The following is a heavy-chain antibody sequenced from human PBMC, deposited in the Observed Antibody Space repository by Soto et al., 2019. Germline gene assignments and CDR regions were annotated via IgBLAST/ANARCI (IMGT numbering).Heavy chain of an antibody. CDR3: ARDTSVFWSGYYKQNWFDP. CDR2: IWYDGSNK. D-gene: IGHD3-3*01. J-gene: IGHJ5*02. CDR1: GFTFSSYG. V-gene: IGHV3-33*01. Sequence: QVQLVESGGGVVQPGRSLRLSCAASGFTFSSYGMHWVRQAPGKGLEWVAVIWYDGSNKYYADSVKGRFTISRDNSKNTLYLQMNSLRAEDTAVYYCARDTSVFWSGYYKQNWFDPWGQGTLVTVSS.